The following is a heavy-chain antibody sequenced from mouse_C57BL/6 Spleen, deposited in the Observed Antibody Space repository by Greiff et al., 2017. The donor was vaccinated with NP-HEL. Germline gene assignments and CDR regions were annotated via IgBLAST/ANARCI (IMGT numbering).Heavy chain of an antibody. Sequence: QVQLQQPGAELVKPGASVKLSCKASGYTFTSYWMQWVKQRPGQGLEWIGEIDPSDSYTNYNQKFKGKATLTIDTSSSTAYMQLSSLTSEDSAVYYCARKTAQATWGYWGQGTTLTVSS. CDR2: IDPSDSYT. V-gene: IGHV1-50*01. J-gene: IGHJ2*01. D-gene: IGHD3-2*02. CDR3: ARKTAQATWGY. CDR1: GYTFTSYW.